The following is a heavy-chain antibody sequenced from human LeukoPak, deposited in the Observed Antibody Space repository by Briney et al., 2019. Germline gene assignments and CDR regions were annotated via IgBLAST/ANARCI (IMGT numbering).Heavy chain of an antibody. CDR2: MNPNSGDT. D-gene: IGHD2-2*02. CDR1: GYTFTDSE. Sequence: ASVKVSCKASGYTFTDSEINWVRQAPGQGLEWMGWMNPNSGDTGYAQKFQGRVTMTKNTSISTAYMELSSLRSEDTAVFFCARGCSGSSYYTGWYFDLWGRGTLVTVSS. V-gene: IGHV1-8*01. J-gene: IGHJ2*01. CDR3: ARGCSGSSYYTGWYFDL.